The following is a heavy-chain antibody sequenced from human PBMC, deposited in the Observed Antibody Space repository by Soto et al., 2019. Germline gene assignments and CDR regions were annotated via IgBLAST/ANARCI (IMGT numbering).Heavy chain of an antibody. Sequence: GASVQVSCGASGDTFVSCGGSWVRQATGTGLEWKGWMSAYNGRTNYAQKFQGRVTMNTDTSTNTAYMELRSLTSDDTAVYYCAREGYCSSGSCALYDHEYFGMDVWGQGTTVTVS. CDR3: AREGYCSSGSCALYDHEYFGMDV. V-gene: IGHV1-18*01. CDR1: GDTFVSCG. J-gene: IGHJ6*02. D-gene: IGHD2-15*01. CDR2: MSAYNGRT.